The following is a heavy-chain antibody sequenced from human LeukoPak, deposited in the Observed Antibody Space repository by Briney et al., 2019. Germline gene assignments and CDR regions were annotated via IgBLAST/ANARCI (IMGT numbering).Heavy chain of an antibody. Sequence: PGGSLRLSCAASGVTFSSYAMNWVRQAPGKGLEWVSYISSSSSTIYYADSVKGRFTISRDNAKNSLYLQMNSLRDEDTAVYYCARDPPYCGGDCYSDYWGQGTLVTVSS. V-gene: IGHV3-48*02. CDR1: GVTFSSYA. D-gene: IGHD2-21*02. CDR2: ISSSSSTI. CDR3: ARDPPYCGGDCYSDY. J-gene: IGHJ4*02.